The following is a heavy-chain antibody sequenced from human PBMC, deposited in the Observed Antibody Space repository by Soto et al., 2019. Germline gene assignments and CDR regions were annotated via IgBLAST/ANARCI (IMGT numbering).Heavy chain of an antibody. D-gene: IGHD6-13*01. CDR2: ISYDGSNK. V-gene: IGHV3-30*18. CDR3: AKDQGSSWTGPGDY. Sequence: QVQLVESGGGVVQPGRSLRLSCAASGFTFSSYGMHWVRQAPGKGLEWVAVISYDGSNKYYADSVKGRFTISRDNSKNRLYLQMNSLRAEDTAVYYCAKDQGSSWTGPGDYWGQGTLVTVSS. CDR1: GFTFSSYG. J-gene: IGHJ4*02.